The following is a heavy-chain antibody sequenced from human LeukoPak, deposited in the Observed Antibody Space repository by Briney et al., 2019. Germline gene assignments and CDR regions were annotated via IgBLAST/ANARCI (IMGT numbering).Heavy chain of an antibody. D-gene: IGHD2-21*01. CDR1: GFTFSSYE. CDR2: MSSSGTTI. V-gene: IGHV3-48*03. CDR3: ARSLIPLGMDV. Sequence: GGSLRLSCAASGFTFSSYEVIWVRQAPGKGLEWVSYMSSSGTTIQYVDSVKGRFRNSRDNAKNTVYLEMNSLRSEDTAVYYCARSLIPLGMDVWGQGTAVTVSS. J-gene: IGHJ6*02.